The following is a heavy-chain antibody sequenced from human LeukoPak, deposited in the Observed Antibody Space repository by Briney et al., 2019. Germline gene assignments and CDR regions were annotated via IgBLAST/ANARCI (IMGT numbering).Heavy chain of an antibody. Sequence: GGSLRLSCAASGFTFTSYGMHWVRQSPGKGLEWVALITYDGYYKYYSDSVKGRFTISSDTSKNTLYLQMNSLRAEDTAVYYCARGGSPPEALGDVFDIWGQGTMVTVSS. J-gene: IGHJ3*02. CDR2: ITYDGYYK. D-gene: IGHD1-26*01. CDR3: ARGGSPPEALGDVFDI. V-gene: IGHV3-30*03. CDR1: GFTFTSYG.